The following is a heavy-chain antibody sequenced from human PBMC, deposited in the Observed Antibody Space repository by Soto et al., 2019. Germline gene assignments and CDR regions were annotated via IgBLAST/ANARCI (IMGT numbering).Heavy chain of an antibody. Sequence: ASVKVSCKASGGTFSSYTSSWGRQAPGQGLEWMGRIIPIPGIANYAQKFQGRVTITADKSTSTAYMELSSLRSEDTAVYYCARDRVEAFDIWGQGTMVTVSS. J-gene: IGHJ3*02. CDR1: GGTFSSYT. V-gene: IGHV1-69*04. CDR3: ARDRVEAFDI. CDR2: IIPIPGIA.